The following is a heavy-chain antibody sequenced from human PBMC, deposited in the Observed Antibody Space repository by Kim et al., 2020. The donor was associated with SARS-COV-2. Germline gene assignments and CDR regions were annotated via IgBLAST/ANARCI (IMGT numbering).Heavy chain of an antibody. CDR1: GFTFSKYA. CDR3: AKDGLRWLAAFQYFDY. J-gene: IGHJ4*02. Sequence: GGSLRLSCVMSGFTFSKYAMSWVRQAPGKGLEWVSGISGSGGTTFYADSVKGRFTISRDHSRNTIYLQMNILRVEDSAIYYCAKDGLRWLAAFQYFDYWGQGTRVTVSS. CDR2: ISGSGGTT. D-gene: IGHD6-19*01. V-gene: IGHV3-23*01.